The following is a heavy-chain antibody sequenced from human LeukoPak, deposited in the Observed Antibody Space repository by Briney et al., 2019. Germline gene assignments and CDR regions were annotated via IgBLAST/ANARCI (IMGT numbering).Heavy chain of an antibody. CDR2: IKPDSGGL. CDR3: ARDPVDGYSHFDY. V-gene: IGHV1-2*02. J-gene: IGHJ4*02. D-gene: IGHD5-24*01. CDR1: GYTLTDHH. Sequence: ASVKVSCKASGYTLTDHHMIWVRQAPGQGLQWMGWIKPDSGGLKYAQEFQGRVTMTRDTSINTAYMELSSLRSDDTAIYYCARDPVDGYSHFDYWGQGTLVTVSP.